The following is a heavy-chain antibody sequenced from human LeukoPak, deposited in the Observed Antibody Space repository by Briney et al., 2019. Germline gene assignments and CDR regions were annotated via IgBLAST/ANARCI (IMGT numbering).Heavy chain of an antibody. CDR3: ARGNTYYYDSSGPTTGY. D-gene: IGHD3-22*01. CDR1: GYTFTSYD. CDR2: MNPNSGNT. J-gene: IGHJ4*02. V-gene: IGHV1-8*01. Sequence: ASVKVSCKASGYTFTSYDINWVRQATGQGLEWMGWMNPNSGNTGYAQKFQGRVTMTRNTSISTAYMELSSLRSEDTAVYYCARGNTYYYDSSGPTTGYWGQGTLVTVSS.